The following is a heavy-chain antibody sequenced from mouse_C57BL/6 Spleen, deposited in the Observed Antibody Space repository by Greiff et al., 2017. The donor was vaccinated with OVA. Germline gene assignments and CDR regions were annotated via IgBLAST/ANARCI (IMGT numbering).Heavy chain of an antibody. CDR2: IDPSDSYT. D-gene: IGHD4-1*01. J-gene: IGHJ2*01. V-gene: IGHV1-50*01. CDR1: GYTFTSYW. CDR3: ARTQLGLGRREVFDY. Sequence: QVQLQQPGAELVKPGASVKLSCKASGYTFTSYWMQWVKQRPGQGLEWIGEIDPSDSYTNYNQKFKGKATLTVDTSSSTAYMQRSSLTSEDSAVYYCARTQLGLGRREVFDYWGQGTTLTVSS.